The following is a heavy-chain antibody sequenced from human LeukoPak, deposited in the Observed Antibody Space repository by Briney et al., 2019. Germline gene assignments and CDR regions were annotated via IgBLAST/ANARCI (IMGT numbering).Heavy chain of an antibody. V-gene: IGHV3-53*01. D-gene: IGHD3-10*01. CDR2: LYSAGST. CDR3: ASGGTGARKYYSDPFHY. Sequence: GGSLRPFCAASGFIVSSNYMSWVRQAPGKGLEWVSILYSAGSTYYADSVRGRFTISRDSSKNTVSLQMNSLRVEDTAVYYCASGGTGARKYYSDPFHYWGQGTLVTVSS. J-gene: IGHJ4*02. CDR1: GFIVSSNY.